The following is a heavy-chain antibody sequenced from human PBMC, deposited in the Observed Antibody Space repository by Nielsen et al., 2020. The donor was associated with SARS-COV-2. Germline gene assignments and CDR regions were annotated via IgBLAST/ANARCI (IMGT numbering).Heavy chain of an antibody. CDR1: GFTFSSYA. Sequence: GGSLRLSCAASGFTFSSYAMSWVRQAPGKGLEWVSAISGSGGSTYYADSVKGRFTISRDNSKNTLYLQMNSLRAEDTAVYYCAKDLRSGPTKGWFDPWGQGTQVTVSS. CDR2: ISGSGGST. CDR3: AKDLRSGPTKGWFDP. V-gene: IGHV3-23*01. J-gene: IGHJ5*02. D-gene: IGHD6-19*01.